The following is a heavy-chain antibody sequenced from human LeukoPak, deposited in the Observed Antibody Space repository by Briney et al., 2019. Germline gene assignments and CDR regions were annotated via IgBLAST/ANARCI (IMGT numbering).Heavy chain of an antibody. CDR1: GDTFASYD. V-gene: IGHV1-46*01. Sequence: ASGKVSGKAAGDTFASYDMHGVRQAPGQGLEWMVRINPSGGSTSYAQKFQGILTMTRDMSTSTVYMALRSLRSEHTAAYYSATTATAPPSSSSYHLDVRGKATPVTVSS. D-gene: IGHD5-18*01. CDR3: ATTATAPPSSSSYHLDV. CDR2: INPSGGST. J-gene: IGHJ6*03.